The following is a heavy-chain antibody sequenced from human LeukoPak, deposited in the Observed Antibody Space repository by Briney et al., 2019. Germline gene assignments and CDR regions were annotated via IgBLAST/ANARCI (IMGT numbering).Heavy chain of an antibody. Sequence: SETLSLTCTVSGGSISSYFWSWIRQPPEKGLEWIGYIYSNGSTNYNPSLKSRVTISVDTSKNQFSLKLSSVTAADTAVYYCARSAQPNAFDIWGQGTLVTVSS. D-gene: IGHD2-2*01. CDR3: ARSAQPNAFDI. CDR2: IYSNGST. V-gene: IGHV4-59*01. J-gene: IGHJ3*02. CDR1: GGSISSYF.